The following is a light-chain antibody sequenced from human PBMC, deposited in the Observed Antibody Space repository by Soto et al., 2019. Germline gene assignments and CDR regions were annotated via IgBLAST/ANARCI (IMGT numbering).Light chain of an antibody. V-gene: IGLV2-14*01. CDR1: SSDVGGYNY. CDR3: SSYTSSSTHVV. J-gene: IGLJ2*01. CDR2: EVS. Sequence: QSALTQPASVSGSPGQSITISCTGTSSDVGGYNYVSWYQQHPGKAPKLMIYEVSNRPSGVSNRFSGSKSGNTASLTISGLQAEDEADDYCSSYTSSSTHVVFGGGTQLTVL.